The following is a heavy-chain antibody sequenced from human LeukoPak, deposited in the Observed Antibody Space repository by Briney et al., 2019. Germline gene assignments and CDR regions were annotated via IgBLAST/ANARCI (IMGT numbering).Heavy chain of an antibody. CDR2: IWFDGGNK. V-gene: IGHV3-33*06. J-gene: IGHJ6*03. D-gene: IGHD2-8*01. Sequence: QSGGSLRLSCAASGFIFSSTGMHWVRQAPGKGLEWVAVIWFDGGNKYYADSVKGRFTISRDDSKNTVYLQMNSLRAEDTAVYYCAKDCEYCSNGYMDVWGKGTTVTVSS. CDR1: GFIFSSTG. CDR3: AKDCEYCSNGYMDV.